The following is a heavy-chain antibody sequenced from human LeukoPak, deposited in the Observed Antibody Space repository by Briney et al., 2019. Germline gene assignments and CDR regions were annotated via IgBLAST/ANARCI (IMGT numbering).Heavy chain of an antibody. V-gene: IGHV4-39*07. CDR3: ARSGFGTTNIYSYFAY. Sequence: SETLSLTCSVSGDSISSSSHSWGWIRQPPGKGLEWIGTIYYSGNTYYNPSLKSRVTISADTSTNHFSLTLTSVAAADTAIYYCARSGFGTTNIYSYFAYWGQGTLVTVSS. D-gene: IGHD1-7*01. J-gene: IGHJ4*02. CDR2: IYYSGNT. CDR1: GDSISSSSHS.